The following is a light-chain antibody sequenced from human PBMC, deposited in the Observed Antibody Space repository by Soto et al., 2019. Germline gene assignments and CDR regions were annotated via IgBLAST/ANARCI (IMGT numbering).Light chain of an antibody. Sequence: EIVMTQSPATLSVSPGERATLSCRASQSVSSNLAWYQQKPAQAPRRLIYGASTSATGIPARFSGSGSGTEFTLTISSLQSEDVGVYYCQQYNNGWTFGQGTKVQIK. CDR2: GAS. CDR1: QSVSSN. CDR3: QQYNNGWT. J-gene: IGKJ1*01. V-gene: IGKV3-15*01.